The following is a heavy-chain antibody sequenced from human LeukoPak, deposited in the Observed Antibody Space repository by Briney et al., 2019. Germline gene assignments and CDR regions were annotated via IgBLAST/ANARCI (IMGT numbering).Heavy chain of an antibody. D-gene: IGHD3-22*01. CDR2: IIPIFGTA. J-gene: IGHJ5*02. V-gene: IGHV1-69*06. CDR1: GGTFSSYP. Sequence: SVKVSCKASGGTFSSYPISWVRQAPGQGLEWMGGIIPIFGTANYAQKFQGRVTITADKSTSTAYMELSSLRSEDTAVYYCARDSRIYDSSGYYYGFAWFDPWGQGTLVTVSS. CDR3: ARDSRIYDSSGYYYGFAWFDP.